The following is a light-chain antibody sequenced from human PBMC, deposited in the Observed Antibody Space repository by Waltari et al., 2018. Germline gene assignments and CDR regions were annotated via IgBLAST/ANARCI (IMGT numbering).Light chain of an antibody. CDR2: GAS. CDR1: QSVRDN. CDR3: QQYHNWPPYT. Sequence: EIVMTQSPGTLSVSPGERVPLSCRASQSVRDNLAWYQQKPGQAPRLLIYGASSRATGIPARFSGSGSGTEFTLTISSLQSEDFAVYYCQQYHNWPPYTFGQGTKVEIK. V-gene: IGKV3-15*01. J-gene: IGKJ2*01.